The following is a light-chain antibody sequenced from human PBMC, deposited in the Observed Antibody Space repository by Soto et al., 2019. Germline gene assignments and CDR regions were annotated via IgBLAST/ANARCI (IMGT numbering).Light chain of an antibody. J-gene: IGLJ2*01. CDR3: QSYDSSLSGSV. V-gene: IGLV1-40*01. CDR2: GNS. Sequence: QSVLTQPPSVSGAPGQRVTISCTGSSSNIGAGYDVHWYQQLPGTAPKLLIYGNSNRPSGVPDRFSGSKSGTPASLAITGRQAEDAADFYCQSYDSSLSGSVFGGGTKLTVL. CDR1: SSNIGAGYD.